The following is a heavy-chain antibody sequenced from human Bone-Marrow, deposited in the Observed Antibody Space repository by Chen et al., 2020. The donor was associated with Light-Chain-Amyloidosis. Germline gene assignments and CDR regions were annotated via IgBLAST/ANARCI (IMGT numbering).Heavy chain of an antibody. CDR2: ISGSGGST. V-gene: IGHV3-23*01. CDR3: AKPPRGLCCDSSGGVTYYYYGMDV. D-gene: IGHD3-22*01. J-gene: IGHJ6*02. CDR1: GFTFSSYA. Sequence: EVQLLESGGGLVQPGGSLRLSCAASGFTFSSYAMSWVRQAPGKGLEWVSAISGSGGSTYYADSVKGRFTISRDNSKNTLYLQMNSLRAEDTAVYYCAKPPRGLCCDSSGGVTYYYYGMDVWGQGTTVTVSS.